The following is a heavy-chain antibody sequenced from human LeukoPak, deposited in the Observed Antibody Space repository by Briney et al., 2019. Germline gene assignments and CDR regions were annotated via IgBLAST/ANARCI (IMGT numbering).Heavy chain of an antibody. V-gene: IGHV3-48*01. CDR2: ISGDGNAK. D-gene: IGHD2/OR15-2a*01. J-gene: IGHJ4*02. CDR3: ARDYVYAFDY. Sequence: GGSLRLSCAASGFSFSSYSINWVRQAPGKGLEWVSYISGDGNAKHYTDSVKGRFTISRDNAKNALYLQMNGLRAEDTAVYFCARDYVYAFDYWGQGTLVTVSS. CDR1: GFSFSSYS.